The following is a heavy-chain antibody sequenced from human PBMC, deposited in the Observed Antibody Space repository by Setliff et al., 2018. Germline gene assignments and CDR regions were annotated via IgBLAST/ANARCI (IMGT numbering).Heavy chain of an antibody. CDR2: TIPMFGST. CDR3: VREGVDTRSSTDYRYYMDV. D-gene: IGHD5-18*01. CDR1: GATFSSHG. V-gene: IGHV1-69*05. Sequence: SVKVSCKAPGATFSSHGISWVRQAPGQGLEWMGGTIPMFGSTTYAQKFQGRVTIITDESTSTAYMELSSLGSGDTAVYYCVREGVDTRSSTDYRYYMDVWGKGTTVTVSS. J-gene: IGHJ6*03.